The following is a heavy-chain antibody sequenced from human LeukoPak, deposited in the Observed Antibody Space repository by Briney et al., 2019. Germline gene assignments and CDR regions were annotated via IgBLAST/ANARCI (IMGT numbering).Heavy chain of an antibody. CDR3: AVRLKGIAAAGGWFDP. Sequence: SETLSLTCTVSGGSISTYYWSWIRQPPGKGLEWIGYIYYSGSTNYNPSLKSRVTISVDTSKNQFSLKLSSVTAADTAVYYCAVRLKGIAAAGGWFDPWGQGTLVTVSS. D-gene: IGHD6-13*01. CDR2: IYYSGST. CDR1: GGSISTYY. J-gene: IGHJ5*02. V-gene: IGHV4-59*12.